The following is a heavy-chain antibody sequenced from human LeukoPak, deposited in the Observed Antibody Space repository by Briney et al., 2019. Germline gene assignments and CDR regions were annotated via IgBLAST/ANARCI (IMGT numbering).Heavy chain of an antibody. V-gene: IGHV5-51*03. Sequence: GESLKLSCKGSGYSFTSYWIGWVRQMPGEGLEGMGGIYPGDSDTKYSPSFQGRVTISADKSISTAYLQWSSLKASGTAMYYCARLSGYFPYYFDYWGQGTRVTVSS. D-gene: IGHD3-3*01. CDR1: GYSFTSYW. CDR2: IYPGDSDT. J-gene: IGHJ4*02. CDR3: ARLSGYFPYYFDY.